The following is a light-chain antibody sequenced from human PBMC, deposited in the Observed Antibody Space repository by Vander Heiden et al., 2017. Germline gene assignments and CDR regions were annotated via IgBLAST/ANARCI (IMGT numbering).Light chain of an antibody. CDR2: DAA. J-gene: IGKJ4*01. Sequence: EIVLPQSPATLALSPGERATLSCMASQRISRYLACYHQKPGQAATHLIYDAAHRATSIAARLSGSRSWTAVTLTISSLEPEDFAVYYCQQRSNWTLAFGGGTKVEIK. CDR3: QQRSNWTLA. CDR1: QRISRY. V-gene: IGKV3-11*01.